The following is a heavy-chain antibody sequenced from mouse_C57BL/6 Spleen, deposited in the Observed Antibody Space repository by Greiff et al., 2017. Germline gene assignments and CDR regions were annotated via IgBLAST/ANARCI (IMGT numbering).Heavy chain of an antibody. CDR3: GRMGDYDGYYAMDY. Sequence: QVQLQQSGAELVMPGASVKLSCKASGYTFTSYWMHWVKQRPGQGLEWIGEIAPSDSYTNYNQKFKGKSTLTVYKSSSTAYMQLSSLASEDSAVYYCGRMGDYDGYYAMDYWGQGTSVTVSS. J-gene: IGHJ4*01. D-gene: IGHD2-4*01. CDR2: IAPSDSYT. V-gene: IGHV1-69*01. CDR1: GYTFTSYW.